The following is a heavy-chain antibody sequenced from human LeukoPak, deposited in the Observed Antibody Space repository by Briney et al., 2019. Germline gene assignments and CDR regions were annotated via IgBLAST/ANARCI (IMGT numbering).Heavy chain of an antibody. J-gene: IGHJ4*02. D-gene: IGHD3-9*01. CDR3: AKGLPEYFDWLFFDY. Sequence: GGSLRLSCAASGFTFSSYAMSWVRQAPGKGLEWVSAISGSGGSTYYADSVKGRFASSRDNSKTTLYLQMNSLRAEDTAVYYCAKGLPEYFDWLFFDYWGQGTLVTVSS. CDR2: ISGSGGST. V-gene: IGHV3-23*01. CDR1: GFTFSSYA.